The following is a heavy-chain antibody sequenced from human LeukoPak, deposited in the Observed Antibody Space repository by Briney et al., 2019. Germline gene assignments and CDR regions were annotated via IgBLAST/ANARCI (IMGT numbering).Heavy chain of an antibody. J-gene: IGHJ3*02. D-gene: IGHD2/OR15-2a*01. CDR1: KFIFKNYE. V-gene: IGHV3-48*03. Sequence: PGGSLRLSCAASKFIFKNYEMNWVRQAPGKGLEWISYISDSGRAKYYADSVKGRFTVSRDNTKDSLSLQMNSLRPEDTAIYFCARDRGEYCNAANCFAGAFDIWGQGTLVTASS. CDR3: ARDRGEYCNAANCFAGAFDI. CDR2: ISDSGRAK.